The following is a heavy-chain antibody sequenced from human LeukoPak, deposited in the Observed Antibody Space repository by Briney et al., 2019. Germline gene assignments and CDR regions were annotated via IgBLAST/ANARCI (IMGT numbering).Heavy chain of an antibody. CDR2: IIPIFGTA. CDR3: ARDPSPGIAVAGTGIYFDY. J-gene: IGHJ4*02. D-gene: IGHD6-19*01. CDR1: GGTFSSYA. V-gene: IGHV1-69*13. Sequence: ASVKVSCTASGGTFSSYAISWVRQAPGQGLEWMGGIIPIFGTANYAQKFQGRVTITADESTSTAYMELSSLRSEDTAVYYCARDPSPGIAVAGTGIYFDYWGQGTLVTVSS.